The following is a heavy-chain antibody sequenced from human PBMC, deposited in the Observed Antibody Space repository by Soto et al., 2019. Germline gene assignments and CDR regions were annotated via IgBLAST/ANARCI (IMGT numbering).Heavy chain of an antibody. CDR3: ARHTVDYYDSSGYYSLAY. D-gene: IGHD3-22*01. Sequence: GESLKISCKGSGYSFTSYWISWVRQMPGKGLEWMGRIDPSDSYTNYSPSFQGHVTISADKSISTAYLQWSSLKASDTAMYYCARHTVDYYDSSGYYSLAYWGQGTLVTVSS. CDR2: IDPSDSYT. CDR1: GYSFTSYW. V-gene: IGHV5-10-1*01. J-gene: IGHJ4*02.